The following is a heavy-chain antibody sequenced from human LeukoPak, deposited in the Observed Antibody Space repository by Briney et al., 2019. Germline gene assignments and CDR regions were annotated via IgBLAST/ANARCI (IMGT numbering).Heavy chain of an antibody. Sequence: GGSLRLSCAASGFTFGSYAMSWVRQAPGKGLEWVSAISGSGGSTYYADSVKGRFTISRDNSKNTLYLQMNSLRAEDTAVYYCAKAGDIVVVPAASYFDYWGQGTLVTVSS. CDR2: ISGSGGST. V-gene: IGHV3-23*01. CDR3: AKAGDIVVVPAASYFDY. CDR1: GFTFGSYA. D-gene: IGHD2-2*01. J-gene: IGHJ4*02.